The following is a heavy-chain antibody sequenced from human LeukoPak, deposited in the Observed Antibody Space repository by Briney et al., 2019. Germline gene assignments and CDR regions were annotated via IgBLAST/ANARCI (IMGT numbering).Heavy chain of an antibody. CDR2: IRHDGSNK. CDR3: AKGPPEYYDILTGYSIPFDY. D-gene: IGHD3-9*01. V-gene: IGHV3-30*02. Sequence: GGSLRLSCAASGFTFSSYGMHWVRQAPGKGLEWVAFIRHDGSNKYYADSVKGRFTISRDNSKNTLYLQMNSLRAEDTAVYYCAKGPPEYYDILTGYSIPFDYWGQGTLVTVSS. J-gene: IGHJ4*02. CDR1: GFTFSSYG.